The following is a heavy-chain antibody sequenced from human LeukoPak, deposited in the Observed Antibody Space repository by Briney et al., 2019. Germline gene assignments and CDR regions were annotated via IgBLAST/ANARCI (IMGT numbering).Heavy chain of an antibody. Sequence: GGSLRLSCAASGFTFGHYAMHWVRQAPGKGLEWVPLISGDGDDTYYADSVKGRFTISRDTSNNTLYLQMDSLGTEDTALYYCAKDRGGYYGSGTSYYFYGVDVWGQGTTVAVSS. J-gene: IGHJ6*02. CDR1: GFTFGHYA. V-gene: IGHV3-43*02. CDR3: AKDRGGYYGSGTSYYFYGVDV. D-gene: IGHD3-10*01. CDR2: ISGDGDDT.